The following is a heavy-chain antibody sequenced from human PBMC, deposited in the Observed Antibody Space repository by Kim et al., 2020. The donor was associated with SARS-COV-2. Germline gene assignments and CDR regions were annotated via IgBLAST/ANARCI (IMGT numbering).Heavy chain of an antibody. D-gene: IGHD3-10*01. V-gene: IGHV4-39*01. CDR2: LSYSGRR. CDR3: ARLYAFTGSYTAYYFD. Sequence: SETLSLSCTVSGASIGSHGYFWAWIRQPPGKGLEWIGSLSYSGRRYYNPSLERRVTSSLDTSTTQFSLRLTSVTAADTAVYHCARLYAFTGSYTAYYFD. CDR1: GASIGSHGYF. J-gene: IGHJ4*01.